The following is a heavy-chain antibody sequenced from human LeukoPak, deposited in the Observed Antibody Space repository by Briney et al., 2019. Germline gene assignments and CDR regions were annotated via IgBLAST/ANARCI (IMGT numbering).Heavy chain of an antibody. CDR1: GGSISSGDYY. CDR3: ASTNIAARNGFDY. CDR2: IYYSGST. Sequence: PSETLSLTCTVSGGSISSGDYYWSWIRQPPGKGLEWIGYIYYSGSTYYNPSLKSRVTISVDTSKNQFSLKLSSVTAADTAVYYCASTNIAARNGFDYWGQGTLVTVSS. J-gene: IGHJ4*02. D-gene: IGHD6-6*01. V-gene: IGHV4-30-4*01.